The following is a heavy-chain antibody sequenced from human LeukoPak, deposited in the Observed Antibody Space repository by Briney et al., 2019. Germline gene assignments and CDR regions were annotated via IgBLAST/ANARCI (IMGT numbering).Heavy chain of an antibody. D-gene: IGHD3-9*01. CDR1: GYTFTSYY. V-gene: IGHV1-46*01. CDR3: ARDLRYLGIDY. Sequence: ASVKVSCKASGYTFTSYYMHWVLQAPGQGLEWMGITNPSGGSTSYAQKFQGRVTMTRDTSTSTVYMELSSLRSEDTAVYYCARDLRYLGIDYWGQGTLVTVSS. CDR2: TNPSGGST. J-gene: IGHJ4*02.